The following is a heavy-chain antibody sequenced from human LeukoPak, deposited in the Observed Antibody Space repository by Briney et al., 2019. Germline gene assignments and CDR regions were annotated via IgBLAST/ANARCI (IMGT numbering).Heavy chain of an antibody. V-gene: IGHV4-34*01. Sequence: SETLSLTCAVYGGSFSGYYWSWIRQTPGKGLEWIGEINHSGSTNYNPSLKSRVTIPVDTSKNQFSLNLTSVTAADTAVYYCAGSGYDEGDYWGQGTLVTVSS. CDR2: INHSGST. D-gene: IGHD5-12*01. CDR1: GGSFSGYY. J-gene: IGHJ4*02. CDR3: AGSGYDEGDY.